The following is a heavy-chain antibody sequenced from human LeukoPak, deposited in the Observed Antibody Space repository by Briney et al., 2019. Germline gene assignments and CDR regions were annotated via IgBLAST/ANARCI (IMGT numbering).Heavy chain of an antibody. Sequence: GGSLRISCKGSGYSFTSYWISWVRQMPGKGLEWMGRIDPSDSYTNYSPSFQGHVTISADKSISTAYLQWSSLKASDTAMYYCARALGAAGFPDAFDIWGQGTMVTVSS. CDR1: GYSFTSYW. CDR2: IDPSDSYT. V-gene: IGHV5-10-1*01. CDR3: ARALGAAGFPDAFDI. D-gene: IGHD6-13*01. J-gene: IGHJ3*02.